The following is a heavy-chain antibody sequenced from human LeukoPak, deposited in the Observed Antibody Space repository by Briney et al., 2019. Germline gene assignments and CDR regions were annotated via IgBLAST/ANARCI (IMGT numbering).Heavy chain of an antibody. Sequence: RSSETLSLTCAVYGGSFSGYYWSWIRQAPGKGLEWVSSISSSSSYRYYADSVKGRFTISRDNAKSSLYLQMNSLRAEDTAVYYCAREGYSPRDGYNFNFDYWGQGTLVTASS. CDR1: GGSFSGYY. V-gene: IGHV3-21*01. J-gene: IGHJ4*02. CDR2: ISSSSSYR. CDR3: AREGYSPRDGYNFNFDY. D-gene: IGHD5-24*01.